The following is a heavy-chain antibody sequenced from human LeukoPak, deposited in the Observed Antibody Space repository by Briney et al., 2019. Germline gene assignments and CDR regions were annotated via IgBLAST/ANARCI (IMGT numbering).Heavy chain of an antibody. V-gene: IGHV4-59*01. CDR3: PRGRVSSSTYYSTYYYYFYMDV. Sequence: SETLSLTCSVSADSISIYYWTWIRQPPGKGLEWIGYIDHTGTTSYNPSLNSRVTISRDTSKNHFSLDLTSVTAADTAVYFCPRGRVSSSTYYSTYYYYFYMDVWGKGTTVIVSS. D-gene: IGHD4-11*01. J-gene: IGHJ6*03. CDR2: IDHTGTT. CDR1: ADSISIYY.